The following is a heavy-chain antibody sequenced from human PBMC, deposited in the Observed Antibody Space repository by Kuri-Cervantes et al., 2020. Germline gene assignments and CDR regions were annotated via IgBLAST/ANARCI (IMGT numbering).Heavy chain of an antibody. CDR1: GYTLTELS. CDR2: VSSSGSTI. D-gene: IGHD4-17*01. J-gene: IGHJ4*02. CDR3: ARIYGDYARIDY. Sequence: SCKVSGYTLTELSMHWVRQAPGKGLEWVSYVSSSGSTIYYADSVKGRFTISRDNSKNTLYLQMNSLRAEDTAVYYCARIYGDYARIDYWGQGTLVTVSS. V-gene: IGHV3-11*04.